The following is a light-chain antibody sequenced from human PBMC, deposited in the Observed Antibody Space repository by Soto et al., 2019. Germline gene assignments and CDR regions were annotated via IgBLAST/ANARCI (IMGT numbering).Light chain of an antibody. J-gene: IGKJ1*01. CDR3: QQSNSFTWA. CDR1: RNIGNW. V-gene: IGKV1-5*03. Sequence: DIQVTQSHYTLSASVGDRVTITCRASRNIGNWLAWYQKKTGKDPKLLIYKASALESGAPSRFSGIVFGTEFSLTLRGLQADDSATYQGQQSNSFTWAFSPWTKVDIK. CDR2: KAS.